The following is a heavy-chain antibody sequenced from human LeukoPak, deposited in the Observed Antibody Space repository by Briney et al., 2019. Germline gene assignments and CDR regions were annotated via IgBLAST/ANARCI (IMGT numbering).Heavy chain of an antibody. Sequence: GGSLRLSCAASGFTFSSYSMNWVRQAPGKGLEWVSSISSSSSYIYYADSVKGGFTISRDNAKNSLYLQMNSLRAEDTAVYYCARFGGGYGMDVWGQGTTVTVSS. V-gene: IGHV3-21*06. CDR2: ISSSSSYI. CDR1: GFTFSSYS. J-gene: IGHJ6*02. D-gene: IGHD2-15*01. CDR3: ARFGGGYGMDV.